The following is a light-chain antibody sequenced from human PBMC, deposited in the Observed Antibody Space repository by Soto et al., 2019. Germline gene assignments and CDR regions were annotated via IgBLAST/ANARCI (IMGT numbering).Light chain of an antibody. CDR1: QSVDSD. V-gene: IGKV3-20*01. CDR3: QQYSNSPLT. Sequence: VLSQSPGRLSLSPGERATLSCRASQSVDSDLAWYQQRPGQAPRLLIYGASSRATGIPDRFSGSGSGTEFTLTISRLEPEDFAVYYCQQYSNSPLTFGQGTKVDIK. CDR2: GAS. J-gene: IGKJ1*01.